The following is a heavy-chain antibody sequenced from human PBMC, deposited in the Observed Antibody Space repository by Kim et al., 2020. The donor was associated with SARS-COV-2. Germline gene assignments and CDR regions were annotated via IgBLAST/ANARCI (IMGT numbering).Heavy chain of an antibody. CDR2: ISDDGIKK. Sequence: GGSLRLSCAASGFTFSNYAMHWVRQAPGKGLEWVAVISDDGIKKYYADSVKGRFTNSRDNSKNTLYLQRNSLRPGDRALYFGAGERETTRGWDYDY. D-gene: IGHD4-17*01. CDR3: AGERETTRGWDYDY. CDR1: GFTFSNYA. J-gene: IGHJ4*01. V-gene: IGHV3-30-3*01.